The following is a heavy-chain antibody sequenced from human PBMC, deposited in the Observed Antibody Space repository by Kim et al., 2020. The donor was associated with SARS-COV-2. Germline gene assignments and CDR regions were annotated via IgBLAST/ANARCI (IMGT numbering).Heavy chain of an antibody. V-gene: IGHV4-39*01. CDR3: ARHATMVRGVTIFDY. Sequence: SETLSLTCTVSGGSISSSSYYWGWIRQPPGKGLEWIGSIYYSGSTYYNPSLKSRVTISVDTSKNQFSLKLSSVTAADTAVYYCARHATMVRGVTIFDYWGQGTLVTVSS. CDR2: IYYSGST. D-gene: IGHD3-10*01. J-gene: IGHJ4*02. CDR1: GGSISSSSYY.